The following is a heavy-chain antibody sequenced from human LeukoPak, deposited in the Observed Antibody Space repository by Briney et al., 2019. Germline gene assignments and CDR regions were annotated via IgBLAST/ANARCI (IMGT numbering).Heavy chain of an antibody. CDR2: ISSSSSYI. D-gene: IGHD4-17*01. Sequence: GGSLRLSCAASEFTFSIYTMNWVRQAPGKGLEWVSSISSSSSYIYYADSVKGRFTISRDNAKNSLYLQMNSLRAEDTAVYYCARDPYGDYYFDYWGQGTLVTVSS. V-gene: IGHV3-21*01. J-gene: IGHJ4*02. CDR3: ARDPYGDYYFDY. CDR1: EFTFSIYT.